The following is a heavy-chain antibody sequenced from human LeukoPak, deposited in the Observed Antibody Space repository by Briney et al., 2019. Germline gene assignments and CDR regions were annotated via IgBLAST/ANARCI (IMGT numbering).Heavy chain of an antibody. J-gene: IGHJ3*01. CDR1: GFTFSSYS. Sequence: GGSLRLSCTASGFTFSSYSMNWVRQAPGKWLQWVSSISSGSTYIYYADSLKGRSTISRDNTKNSLYMQMNSLRGEDAAVYYCARGDGAPPPDVFDVWGQGTMVTVSS. D-gene: IGHD3-10*01. CDR3: ARGDGAPPPDVFDV. V-gene: IGHV3-21*01. CDR2: ISSGSTYI.